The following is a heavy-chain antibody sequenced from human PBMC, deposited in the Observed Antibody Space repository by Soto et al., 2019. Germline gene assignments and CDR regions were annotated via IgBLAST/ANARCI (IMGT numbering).Heavy chain of an antibody. CDR2: MFYSGNT. CDR3: AKSPPRIATTGTGIDS. D-gene: IGHD6-13*01. CDR1: GGSISSSSYY. V-gene: IGHV4-39*01. J-gene: IGHJ4*02. Sequence: QMQLQESGPGLVKPSETLSLTCTVSGGSISSSSYYWGWIRQPPGKGLEWIGTMFYSGNTYYNPSLKGRVSISVDVSQSQCSLSLRSVTATDTAVYYCAKSPPRIATTGTGIDSWGQGTLVTVSS.